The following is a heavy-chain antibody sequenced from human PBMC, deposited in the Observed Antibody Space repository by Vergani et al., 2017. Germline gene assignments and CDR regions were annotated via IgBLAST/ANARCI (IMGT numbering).Heavy chain of an antibody. CDR1: GFTFDDYA. Sequence: EVQLVESGGGLVQPGRSLRLSCAASGFTFDDYAMHWVRQAPGKGLEWVSGISWNSGSIGYADSVKGRFTISRDNAKNSLYLQMNSLRAEDTALYYCAKDISSGSAVAGTSGLDYWGQGTLVTVSS. J-gene: IGHJ4*02. CDR3: AKDISSGSAVAGTSGLDY. V-gene: IGHV3-9*01. D-gene: IGHD6-19*01. CDR2: ISWNSGSI.